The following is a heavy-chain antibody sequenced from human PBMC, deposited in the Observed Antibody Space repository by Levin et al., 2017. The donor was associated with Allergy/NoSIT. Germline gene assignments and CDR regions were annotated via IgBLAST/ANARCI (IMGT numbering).Heavy chain of an antibody. J-gene: IGHJ4*02. V-gene: IGHV3-7*01. Sequence: PGGSLRLSCAASGFSFSSYWMNWVRQAPGKGLEWVANIKEDGSEINYVDSVKGRFTISRDNAKSSLYLQMSSLRVEDSAGYYCMSPSTYAYFDHWGQGTLLTVSS. CDR1: GFSFSSYW. CDR3: MSPSTYAYFDH. CDR2: IKEDGSEI. D-gene: IGHD3-16*01.